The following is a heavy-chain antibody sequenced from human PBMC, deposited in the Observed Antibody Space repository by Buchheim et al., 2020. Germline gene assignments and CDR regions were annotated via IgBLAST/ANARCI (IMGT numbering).Heavy chain of an antibody. CDR1: GFTLNNYA. CDR2: MTGGGTI. CDR3: ARCMVAMTGWCNWFDP. J-gene: IGHJ5*02. V-gene: IGHV3-23*01. D-gene: IGHD2-15*01. Sequence: EVQLLESGGGLVQPGGSMRLSCAASGFTLNNYALSWVRQAPGKGLEWVSAMTGGGTILYADSVKGRFTISRDNSKNKLFQQMNSLRAEDTAVYYCARCMVAMTGWCNWFDPWGQGAL.